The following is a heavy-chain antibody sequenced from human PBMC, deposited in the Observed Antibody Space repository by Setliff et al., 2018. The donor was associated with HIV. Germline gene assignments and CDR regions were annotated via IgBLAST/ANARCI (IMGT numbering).Heavy chain of an antibody. D-gene: IGHD6-13*01. CDR2: IFYSGHT. V-gene: IGHV4-39*07. J-gene: IGHJ4*02. CDR1: RGSITRSSYY. CDR3: ARGVAAAGL. Sequence: SETMSLTCTVSRGSITRSSYYWAWIRQPPGKGLEWIGNIFYSGHTFYNPSLRSRVTISVDTSKNQFSLKLSSVTAADTAVYYCARGVAAAGLWGQGTLVTVSS.